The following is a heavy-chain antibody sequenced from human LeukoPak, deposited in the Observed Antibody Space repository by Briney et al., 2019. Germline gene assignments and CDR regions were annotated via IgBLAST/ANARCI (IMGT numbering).Heavy chain of an antibody. D-gene: IGHD6-13*01. CDR1: GYTLTELS. V-gene: IGHV1-24*01. Sequence: GASVKVSCKVSGYTLTELSMHWMRQAPGKGLEWMGGFDPEDGETIYAQKFQGRVTMTEDTSTDTAYMELSSLRSEDTAVYYCATEVHSSSWPYYYYGMDVWGQGTTVTVSS. CDR2: FDPEDGET. J-gene: IGHJ6*02. CDR3: ATEVHSSSWPYYYYGMDV.